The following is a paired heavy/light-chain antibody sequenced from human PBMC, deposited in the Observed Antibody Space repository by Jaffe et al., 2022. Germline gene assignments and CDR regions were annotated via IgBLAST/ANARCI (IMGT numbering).Light chain of an antibody. CDR2: KVS. V-gene: IGKV2-30*02. Sequence: DVVMTQSPLSLPVTLGQPASISCRSSQSLVHSDGNTYLNWFQQRPGQSPRRLIYKVSNRDSGVPDRFSGSGSGTDFTLKISRVEAEDVGVYYCMQGTHWPPVTFGQGTKLEIK. CDR3: MQGTHWPPVT. J-gene: IGKJ2*01. CDR1: QSLVHSDGNTY.
Heavy chain of an antibody. J-gene: IGHJ3*02. CDR3: VPGSDYYDSSGYSDAFDI. Sequence: EVQLVESGGVVVQPGGSLRLSCAASGFTFDDYAMHWVRQAPGKGLEWVSLISWDGGSTYYADSVKGRFTISRDNSKNSLYLQMNSLRAEDTALYYCVPGSDYYDSSGYSDAFDIWGQGTMVTVSS. V-gene: IGHV3-43D*04. D-gene: IGHD3-22*01. CDR1: GFTFDDYA. CDR2: ISWDGGST.